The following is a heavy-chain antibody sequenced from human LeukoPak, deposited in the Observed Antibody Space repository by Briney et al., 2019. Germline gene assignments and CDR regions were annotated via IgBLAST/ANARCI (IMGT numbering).Heavy chain of an antibody. J-gene: IGHJ4*02. D-gene: IGHD2-2*01. CDR2: INHSGST. Sequence: PSETLSLTCAVYGGSFSGYYWSWIRQPPGKGLEWIGEINHSGSTNYNPSLKSRVTISVDTSKNQFSLKLSSVTAADTAVYYCARTRRDCSSTSCYAGIRYWGQGTLVTVSS. V-gene: IGHV4-34*01. CDR3: ARTRRDCSSTSCYAGIRY. CDR1: GGSFSGYY.